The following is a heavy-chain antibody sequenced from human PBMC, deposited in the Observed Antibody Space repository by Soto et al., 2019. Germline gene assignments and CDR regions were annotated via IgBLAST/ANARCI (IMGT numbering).Heavy chain of an antibody. D-gene: IGHD6-13*01. CDR1: GYTFTSYG. CDR2: ISAYNGNT. Sequence: AASVKVSCKASGYTFTSYGISWVRQAPGQGLEWMGWISAYNGNTNYAQKLQGRVTMTTDTSTSTAYMELRSLRSDDTAVYYCARVGIPYYYYGMDVWGQGTTVTVSS. V-gene: IGHV1-18*04. J-gene: IGHJ6*02. CDR3: ARVGIPYYYYGMDV.